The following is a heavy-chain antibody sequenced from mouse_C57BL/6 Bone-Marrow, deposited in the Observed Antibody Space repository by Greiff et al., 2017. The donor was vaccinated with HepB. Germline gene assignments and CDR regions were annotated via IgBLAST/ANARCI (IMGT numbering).Heavy chain of an antibody. Sequence: EVKLVESGGGLVQPGESLKLSCESNEYEFPSHDMSWVRKTPEKRLELVAAINSDGGSTYYPDTMERRFIISRDNTKKTLYLQMSSPRAEDTALYYCARHGDYDGVGAMDYWGQGTSVTVSS. CDR2: INSDGGST. V-gene: IGHV5-2*01. CDR1: EYEFPSHD. CDR3: ARHGDYDGVGAMDY. D-gene: IGHD2-4*01. J-gene: IGHJ4*01.